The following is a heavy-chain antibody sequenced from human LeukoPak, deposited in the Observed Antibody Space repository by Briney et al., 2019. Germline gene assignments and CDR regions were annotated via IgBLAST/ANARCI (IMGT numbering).Heavy chain of an antibody. V-gene: IGHV3-33*01. D-gene: IGHD3-16*01. CDR3: ARELTGAYYFDY. J-gene: IGHJ4*02. CDR2: IWYDGSNK. Sequence: GGSLRLSCEASGFTFSTYGMHWVRQAPGKGLGWVAVIWYDGSNKNYADSVKGRLTISRDNSKNTLYLQMNSLRAEDSAVYYCARELTGAYYFDYWGQGTLVTVSS. CDR1: GFTFSTYG.